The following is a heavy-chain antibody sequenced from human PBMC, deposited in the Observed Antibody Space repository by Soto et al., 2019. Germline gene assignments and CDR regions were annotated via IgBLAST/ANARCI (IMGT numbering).Heavy chain of an antibody. CDR2: IYHSGST. CDR1: GVPVNSGGYS. CDR3: ARDSRGRGRTCSPYYFYVTES. Sequence: TLALGCAVSGVPVNSGGYSGSLIKQPPGKGLEWIGYIYHSGSTYYNPSLKSRVTISVDRSKNQFSLKLSSVIATDTAGYYCARDSRGRGRTCSPYYFYVTESWGHGNMVTVS. V-gene: IGHV4-30-2*01. J-gene: IGHJ4*01. D-gene: IGHD3-22*01.